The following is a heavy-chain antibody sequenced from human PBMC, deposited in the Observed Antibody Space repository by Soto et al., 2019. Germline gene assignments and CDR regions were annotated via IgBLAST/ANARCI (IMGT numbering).Heavy chain of an antibody. CDR1: GYTFTGYY. CDR2: INPNSGGT. D-gene: IGHD3-10*01. CDR3: ARARGSGSHPLYYFDY. V-gene: IGHV1-2*02. Sequence: ASVKVSCKASGYTFTGYYMHWVRQAPGQGLEWMGWINPNSGGTNYAQKFRGRVTMTRDTSISTAYMELSRLRSDDTAVYYCARARGSGSHPLYYFDYWGQGTLVTVSS. J-gene: IGHJ4*02.